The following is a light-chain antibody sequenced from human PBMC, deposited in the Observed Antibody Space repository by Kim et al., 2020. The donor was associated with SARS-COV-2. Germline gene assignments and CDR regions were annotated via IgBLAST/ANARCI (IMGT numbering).Light chain of an antibody. CDR2: GAS. J-gene: IGKJ2*01. CDR3: QQYNEWPRGDT. Sequence: EIVMTQSPATLSVSPGERATLSCRASQSVSNNLAWYQHKPGQPPRLLIYGASTRATGVPDRFSGSGSGTDFTLTVSSLQSEDFAIYYCQQYNEWPRGDTFGQGTKLEI. V-gene: IGKV3-15*01. CDR1: QSVSNN.